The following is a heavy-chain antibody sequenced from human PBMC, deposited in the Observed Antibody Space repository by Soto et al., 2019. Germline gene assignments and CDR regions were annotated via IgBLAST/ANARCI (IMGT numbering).Heavy chain of an antibody. CDR1: GYTFTSYG. CDR2: ISAYNGNT. V-gene: IGHV1-18*01. CDR3: ARDPGNVVVVAAHYGMDV. J-gene: IGHJ6*02. D-gene: IGHD2-15*01. Sequence: ASVKVSCKASGYTFTSYGISWVRQAPGQGLEWMGWISAYNGNTNYAQKLQGRVTMTTDTSTSTAYMELRSLRSDDTAVYYCARDPGNVVVVAAHYGMDVWGQGTTVTVSS.